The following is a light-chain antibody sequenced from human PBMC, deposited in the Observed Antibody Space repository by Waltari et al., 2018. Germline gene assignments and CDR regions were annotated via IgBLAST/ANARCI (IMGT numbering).Light chain of an antibody. Sequence: DIVMTQSPDSLAVSLGERATINCKSSLSALYSSNNKNYLSWYQQKPGQAPKLLLYWASTRESGVPDRVSGSGSETDFTLTISSLQAEDVAVYYCQQYYSTRPLTFGGGTKVEIK. J-gene: IGKJ4*01. V-gene: IGKV4-1*01. CDR2: WAS. CDR1: LSALYSSNNKNY. CDR3: QQYYSTRPLT.